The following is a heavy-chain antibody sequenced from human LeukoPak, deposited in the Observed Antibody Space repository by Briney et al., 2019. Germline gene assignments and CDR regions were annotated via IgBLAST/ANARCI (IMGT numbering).Heavy chain of an antibody. Sequence: GASVKVSCKASGYTFTGYYMHWVRQAPGQGLEWVGWINPNSGGTNYAQKFQGRVTMTRDTSTSTAYMELSRLRSDDTAVYYCARGLVPAAWYYFDYWGQGTLVTVSS. CDR2: INPNSGGT. V-gene: IGHV1-2*02. J-gene: IGHJ4*02. D-gene: IGHD2-2*01. CDR1: GYTFTGYY. CDR3: ARGLVPAAWYYFDY.